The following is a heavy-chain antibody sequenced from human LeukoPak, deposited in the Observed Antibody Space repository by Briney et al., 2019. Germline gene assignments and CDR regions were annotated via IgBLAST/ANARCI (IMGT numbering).Heavy chain of an antibody. J-gene: IGHJ5*02. Sequence: ASVKVSCKASGYTFTNYIIHWVRQAPGQRLEWMGWINPGNGNTKYSQNFQGRVTITTDTSASTAYMELSSLRFEDTAAYYCARDIDRVFNWFDPWGQGTQVTVSS. V-gene: IGHV1-3*01. CDR2: INPGNGNT. CDR1: GYTFTNYI. D-gene: IGHD6-13*01. CDR3: ARDIDRVFNWFDP.